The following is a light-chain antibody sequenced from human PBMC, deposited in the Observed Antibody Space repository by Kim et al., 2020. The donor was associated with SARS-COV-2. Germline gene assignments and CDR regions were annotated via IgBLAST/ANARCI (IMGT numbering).Light chain of an antibody. Sequence: QPASISCTSSQSLLSSDRNTYLKWSQQRPRQPPMRLLFRVSDRHSAVPDIFSGRVSGAVFTLKISSVEVEDIGLYFCREGSHCPYTLGKGTRLEI. CDR3: REGSHCPYT. V-gene: IGKV2-30*01. CDR2: RVS. CDR1: QSLLSSDRNTY. J-gene: IGKJ2*01.